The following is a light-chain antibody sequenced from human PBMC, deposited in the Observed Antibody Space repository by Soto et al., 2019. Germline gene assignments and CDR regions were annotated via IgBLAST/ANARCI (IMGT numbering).Light chain of an antibody. CDR2: SVT. J-gene: IGLJ1*01. CDR1: SSDVGAYNS. CDR3: SSSTSSSTYL. Sequence: QSALTQAASVSGSPGQSITISCTGTSSDVGAYNSVSWYQQHPDEAPKLIIYSVTYRSSGLSDRFSASKSGNTASLTISGLHTEDEADYYCSSSTSSSTYLFGTGTKLTVL. V-gene: IGLV2-14*03.